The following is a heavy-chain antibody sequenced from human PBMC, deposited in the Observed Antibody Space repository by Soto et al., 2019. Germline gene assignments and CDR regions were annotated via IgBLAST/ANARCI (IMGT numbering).Heavy chain of an antibody. D-gene: IGHD6-6*01. Sequence: SETLSLTCTVSGGSISSYYWSWIRQPPGKGLEWIGYIYYSGSTNYNPSLKSRVTISVDTSKNQYSLKLSSVTAADTAVYYCARTRYSSSSALDYWGQGTLVTVSS. CDR1: GGSISSYY. J-gene: IGHJ4*02. V-gene: IGHV4-59*01. CDR3: ARTRYSSSSALDY. CDR2: IYYSGST.